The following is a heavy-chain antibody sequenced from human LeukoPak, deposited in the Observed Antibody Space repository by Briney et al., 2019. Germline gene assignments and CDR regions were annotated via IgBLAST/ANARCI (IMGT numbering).Heavy chain of an antibody. CDR1: GLAFSRFW. CDR3: ASGGHLDY. CDR2: INEDGNEK. V-gene: IGHV3-7*03. D-gene: IGHD3-16*01. J-gene: IGHJ4*02. Sequence: GGSLRLSCAVSGLAFSRFWMSWVRQAPGKGMEWVANINEDGNEKTYVDSVRGRFTISRDNAKDSLYLQMNSLRAEDTAVYYCASGGHLDYWGQGAPVTVSS.